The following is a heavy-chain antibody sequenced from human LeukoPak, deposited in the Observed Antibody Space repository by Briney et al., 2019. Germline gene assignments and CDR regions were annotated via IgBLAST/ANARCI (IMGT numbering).Heavy chain of an antibody. CDR3: ARSGSGYLRYYFDS. D-gene: IGHD5-12*01. J-gene: IGHJ4*02. Sequence: PSGTLSLTCAVSGGSISSSNWWSWVRQPPGKGLEWIGEIYHSGSTNYNPSLKSRVTISVDKSKNQFSLKLSSVTAADTAVYYCARSGSGYLRYYFDSWGQGTLVTVSS. V-gene: IGHV4-4*02. CDR1: GGSISSSNW. CDR2: IYHSGST.